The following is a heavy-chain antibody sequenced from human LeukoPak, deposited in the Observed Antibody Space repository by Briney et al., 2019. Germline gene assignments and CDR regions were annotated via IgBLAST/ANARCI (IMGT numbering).Heavy chain of an antibody. J-gene: IGHJ4*02. CDR3: AKVRWSGGSFLFDD. CDR1: GFTFNDYA. D-gene: IGHD2-15*01. V-gene: IGHV3-23*01. Sequence: PGGSLRLSCAASGFTFNDYAMNWVRQAPGKGLEWVSRICGFGDNTYYVDSVKGHFTISRDHSKNTLYLQMSSLRAEDTAVYYCAKVRWSGGSFLFDDWGQGTLVTVSS. CDR2: ICGFGDNT.